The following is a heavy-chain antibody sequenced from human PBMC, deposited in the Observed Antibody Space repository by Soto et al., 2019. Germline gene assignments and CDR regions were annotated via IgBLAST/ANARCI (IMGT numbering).Heavy chain of an antibody. J-gene: IGHJ4*02. V-gene: IGHV3-48*02. CDR2: ISSSSSTI. CDR1: GFTFSSYS. Sequence: HPGGSLRLSCAASGFTFSSYSMNWVRQAPGKGLEWVSYISSSSSTIYYADSVKGRFTISRDNAKNSLYLQMNSLRDEDTAVYYCARTFRDYVWGSPIPYYFDYWGQGTLVTVSS. CDR3: ARTFRDYVWGSPIPYYFDY. D-gene: IGHD3-16*01.